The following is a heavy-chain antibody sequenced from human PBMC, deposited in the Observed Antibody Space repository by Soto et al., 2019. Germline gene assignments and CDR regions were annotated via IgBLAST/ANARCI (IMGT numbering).Heavy chain of an antibody. J-gene: IGHJ4*02. CDR2: ISYDGSNK. V-gene: IGHV3-30*18. CDR3: AKSYYYYDSSGDY. CDR1: GFTFSSYG. Sequence: GGSLRLSCAASGFTFSSYGMHWVRQAPGKGLEWVAVISYDGSNKYYADSVKGRFTISRDNSKNTLYLQMNSLRAEDTAVYYCAKSYYYYDSSGDYWGQGTLVTVSS. D-gene: IGHD3-22*01.